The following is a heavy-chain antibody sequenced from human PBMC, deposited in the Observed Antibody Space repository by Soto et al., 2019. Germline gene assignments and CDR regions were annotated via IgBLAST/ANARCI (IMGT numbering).Heavy chain of an antibody. CDR3: TTCPYIVVVPAVSDYYYYYYMDV. CDR1: GFTFSNAW. J-gene: IGHJ6*03. CDR2: IKSKTDGGTT. D-gene: IGHD2-2*01. Sequence: GGSLRLSCAASGFTFSNAWMSWVRQAPGKGLEWVGRIKSKTDGGTTDYAAPVKGRFTISRDDSKNTLYLQMNSLKTEDTAVYYCTTCPYIVVVPAVSDYYYYYYMDVWGKGTTVTVSS. V-gene: IGHV3-15*01.